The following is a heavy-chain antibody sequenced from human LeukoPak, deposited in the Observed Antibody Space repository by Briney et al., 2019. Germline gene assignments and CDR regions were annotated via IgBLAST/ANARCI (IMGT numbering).Heavy chain of an antibody. CDR1: GFTFSTYA. Sequence: GGSLRLSCAASGFTFSTYAMHWVREAPGKGLEWVALIWHDASQTFYTDSVNGRFTISRDNSKNTVYLQINSLGGEYTAVYYCAREFFRSGSYPDYWGQGTLVTVSS. CDR3: AREFFRSGSYPDY. V-gene: IGHV3-33*01. CDR2: IWHDASQT. J-gene: IGHJ4*02. D-gene: IGHD3-10*01.